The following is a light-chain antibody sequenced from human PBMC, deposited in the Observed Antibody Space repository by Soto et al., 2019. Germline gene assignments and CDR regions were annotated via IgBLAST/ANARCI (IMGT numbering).Light chain of an antibody. J-gene: IGKJ5*01. Sequence: DIQGTQSPSSLSAAVGDRVTITCRASQSISSYLNWYQQKPGKAPKLLIYAASSLQSGVPSRFSGSGSGTDFTLTISSLEPEDFAVYYCQQRSNLPITFGQGTRLEIK. CDR2: AAS. V-gene: IGKV1-39*01. CDR3: QQRSNLPIT. CDR1: QSISSY.